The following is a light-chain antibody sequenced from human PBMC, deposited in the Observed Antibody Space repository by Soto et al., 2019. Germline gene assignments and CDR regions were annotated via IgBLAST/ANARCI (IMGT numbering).Light chain of an antibody. V-gene: IGKV1-39*01. Sequence: DIQMTQSPSSLSASVGERVTITSRPSQSIGSYLNWYAQTQGKAPKLXIYAAYSLQSGVRSRFSCSGSGTDCTLTISSLQPEDYATDYCPQSYSITVTFCQGTQVDIK. CDR1: QSIGSY. CDR2: AAY. CDR3: PQSYSITVT. J-gene: IGKJ1*01.